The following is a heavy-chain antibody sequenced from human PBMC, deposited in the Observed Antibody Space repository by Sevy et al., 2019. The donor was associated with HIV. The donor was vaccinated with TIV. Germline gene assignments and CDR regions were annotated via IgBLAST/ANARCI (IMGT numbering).Heavy chain of an antibody. CDR1: GYTFPSYD. J-gene: IGHJ4*02. V-gene: IGHV1-8*01. Sequence: ASVKVSCKASGYTFPSYDIHWVRQATGQGLEWMGWMNPNSGSTGYAQKFQGRVTMTRNTSINTAYMELSSLRSEDTAVYYCARVVFASSGWYYWGQGSLVTVSS. D-gene: IGHD6-19*01. CDR3: ARVVFASSGWYY. CDR2: MNPNSGST.